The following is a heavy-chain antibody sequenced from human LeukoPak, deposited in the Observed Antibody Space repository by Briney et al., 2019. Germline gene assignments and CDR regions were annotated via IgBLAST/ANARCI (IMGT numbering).Heavy chain of an antibody. CDR3: AKDLCSDTSCSSRGIDY. Sequence: GSLRLSCAASGFIFSQYSMNWVRQAPGKGLAWVSHIRSSSETFYADSVKGRFTISKDNSKSTLYLQMNSLRAEDTAIYYCAKDLCSDTSCSSRGIDYWGQGTLVTVSS. D-gene: IGHD2-2*01. J-gene: IGHJ4*02. CDR1: GFIFSQYS. V-gene: IGHV3-48*04. CDR2: IRSSSET.